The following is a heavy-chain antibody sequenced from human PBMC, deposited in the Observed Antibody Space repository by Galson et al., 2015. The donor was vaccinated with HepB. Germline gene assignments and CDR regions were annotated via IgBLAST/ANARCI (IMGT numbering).Heavy chain of an antibody. CDR2: INTDGSAT. D-gene: IGHD2-2*01. Sequence: SLRLSCAASGFGFSSSWMQWVRRAPGKGLVWVSRINTDGSATSYADSVKGRFTISRDNAKNTLYLQMNNLRVEETAVYYCARDQSVYAPSWGQGILVTVSS. CDR3: ARDQSVYAPS. CDR1: GFGFSSSW. J-gene: IGHJ5*02. V-gene: IGHV3-74*01.